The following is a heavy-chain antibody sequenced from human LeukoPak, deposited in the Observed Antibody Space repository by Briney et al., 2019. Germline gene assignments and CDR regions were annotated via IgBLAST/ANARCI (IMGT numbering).Heavy chain of an antibody. CDR3: ARVCGGGFGCFDY. V-gene: IGHV4-30-2*01. D-gene: IGHD3-10*01. CDR1: GGSNSSGGYS. J-gene: IGHJ4*02. CDR2: IYHSGST. Sequence: PSETLSLTCAVSGGSNSSGGYSWSWIRQPPGKGLEWIGYIYHSGSTYYNPSLKSRVTISVDRSRNQFSLKLSSVTAADTAVYYCARVCGGGFGCFDYWGQGTLVTVSS.